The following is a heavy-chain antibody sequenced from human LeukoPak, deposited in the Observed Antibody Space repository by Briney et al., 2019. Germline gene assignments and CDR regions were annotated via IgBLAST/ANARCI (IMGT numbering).Heavy chain of an antibody. V-gene: IGHV4-30-4*01. D-gene: IGHD3-22*01. Sequence: SQTLSLTCTVSGGSISSGDYYWSWIRQPPGKGLEWIGYIYYSGSTYYNPSLKSRVTISVDTSKNQFSLKLSSVTAADTAVYYCAREASTMIVVERYNWFDPWGQGTLVTVSS. J-gene: IGHJ5*02. CDR3: AREASTMIVVERYNWFDP. CDR1: GGSISSGDYY. CDR2: IYYSGST.